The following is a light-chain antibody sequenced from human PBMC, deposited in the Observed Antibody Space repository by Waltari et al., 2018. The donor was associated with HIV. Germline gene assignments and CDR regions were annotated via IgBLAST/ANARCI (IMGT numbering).Light chain of an antibody. V-gene: IGLV7-43*01. Sequence: QTVVTQEPSLTVSPVGTVHPTCASPPGPATSGYYTNSFQRKPGQAPRALIHSTSSRHSWTPARFSGSLLGDRAALTLSGVQPEDEAEYYCLLYYGGAQSWLFGGGTKLTVL. CDR3: LLYYGGAQSWL. CDR1: PGPATSGYY. J-gene: IGLJ2*01. CDR2: STS.